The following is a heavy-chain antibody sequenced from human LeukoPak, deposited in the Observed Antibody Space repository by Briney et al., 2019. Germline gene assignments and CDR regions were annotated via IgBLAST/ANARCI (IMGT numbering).Heavy chain of an antibody. V-gene: IGHV4-34*01. CDR3: ARLGQAAAYPLDY. CDR1: GGSFSGYY. J-gene: IGHJ4*02. D-gene: IGHD6-13*01. Sequence: SEPLSLTCAVYGGSFSGYYWSWIRQPPGKGLEWIGEINHSGSTNYNPSLKSRVTIAVDTSKNQFSLKLSSVTAADTAVYYCARLGQAAAYPLDYWGQGTLVTVAS. CDR2: INHSGST.